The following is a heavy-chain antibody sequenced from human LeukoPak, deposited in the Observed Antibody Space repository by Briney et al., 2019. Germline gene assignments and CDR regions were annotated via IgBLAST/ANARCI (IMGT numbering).Heavy chain of an antibody. CDR1: GFTVSSNY. CDR2: IYSGGST. D-gene: IGHD3-16*01. J-gene: IGHJ3*02. Sequence: GGSLRLSCAASGFTVSSNYMSWVRQAPGKGLEWVSVIYSGGSTYYADFVKGRFTISRDNSKNTLYLQMNSLRAEDTAVYYCARDQGESAFDIWGQGTMVTVSS. CDR3: ARDQGESAFDI. V-gene: IGHV3-66*01.